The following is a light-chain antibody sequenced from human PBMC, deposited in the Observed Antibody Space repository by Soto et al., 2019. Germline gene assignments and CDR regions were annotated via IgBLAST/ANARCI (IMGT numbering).Light chain of an antibody. CDR1: SSDVGGYNY. J-gene: IGLJ2*01. CDR2: DVS. V-gene: IGLV2-11*01. Sequence: QSALTQPRSVSGSPGQSVTISCTGTSSDVGGYNYVSWYQQHPGKAPKLVIYDVSKRPSGVPAHFSGSKSGNTASLTISGLQTEDEADYNCCSYADTYTYVIFGGGTKLTVL. CDR3: CSYADTYTYVI.